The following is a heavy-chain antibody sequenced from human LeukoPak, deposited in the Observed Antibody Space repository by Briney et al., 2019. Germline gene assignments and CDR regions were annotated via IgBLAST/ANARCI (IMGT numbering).Heavy chain of an antibody. CDR3: ARLERYYGSGSYYNLEY. V-gene: IGHV1-2*02. Sequence: ASVKVSCKASGYTFTGYYMHWVRQAPGQGLEWMGWINPNSGGTNYAQKFQGRVTMTRDTSISTAYMELSRLRSDDTAVYYCARLERYYGSGSYYNLEYWGQGTLVTVSS. CDR2: INPNSGGT. D-gene: IGHD3-10*01. CDR1: GYTFTGYY. J-gene: IGHJ4*02.